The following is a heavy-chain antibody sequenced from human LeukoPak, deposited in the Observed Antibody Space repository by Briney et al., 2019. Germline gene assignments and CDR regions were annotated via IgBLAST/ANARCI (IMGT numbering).Heavy chain of an antibody. Sequence: GGSLRLSCAASGLTFSTYWMTWVRQAPGKGLEWVANINQDGSKINYVDSVKGRFTISRDNAKNSLYLQMNSLRIEDAAVYYCMGGRGWLPENWGQGTLVTVSS. CDR2: INQDGSKI. J-gene: IGHJ4*02. CDR1: GLTFSTYW. D-gene: IGHD3-22*01. V-gene: IGHV3-7*01. CDR3: MGGRGWLPEN.